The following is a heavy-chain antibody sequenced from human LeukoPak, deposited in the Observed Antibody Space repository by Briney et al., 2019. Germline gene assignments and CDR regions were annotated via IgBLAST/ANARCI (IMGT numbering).Heavy chain of an antibody. Sequence: GGSLRLSCAASGYTFSSHGLHWVRQAPGKGLEWVAVIWYDGGKRYCADSVKGRFTVSKDNSKNTLSLQMNSLRVEDTAVYYCTRIYGTTPDYWGQGTLVTVSS. J-gene: IGHJ4*02. D-gene: IGHD1-1*01. CDR1: GYTFSSHG. CDR3: TRIYGTTPDY. V-gene: IGHV3-33*01. CDR2: IWYDGGKR.